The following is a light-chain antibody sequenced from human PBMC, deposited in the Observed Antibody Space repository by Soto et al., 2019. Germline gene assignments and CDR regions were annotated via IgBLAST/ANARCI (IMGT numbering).Light chain of an antibody. V-gene: IGLV2-14*01. CDR3: SSFTTGNSYVV. CDR1: SSDVGGSDY. J-gene: IGLJ2*01. CDR2: EVS. Sequence: QSVLTQPASVSGSPGQSITISCTGTSSDVGGSDYVSWYQQHPGKVPKVMIYEVSNRPSGVSTRFSGSKSGTTASLTISGLQAEDEAAYYCSSFTTGNSYVVFGGGTKVTVL.